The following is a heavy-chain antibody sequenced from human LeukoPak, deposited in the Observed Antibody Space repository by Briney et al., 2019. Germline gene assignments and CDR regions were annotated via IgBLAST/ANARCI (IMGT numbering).Heavy chain of an antibody. V-gene: IGHV3-21*01. Sequence: PGGSLRLSCAASGFTFSSYSMNWVRQAPGKGLEWVSSIGSSSSYIYYADSVKGRFTSSRDNAKNSLYLQMNSLRAEDTAVYYCARNNGYYFDYWGQGTLVTVSS. D-gene: IGHD1-14*01. CDR2: IGSSSSYI. CDR3: ARNNGYYFDY. J-gene: IGHJ4*02. CDR1: GFTFSSYS.